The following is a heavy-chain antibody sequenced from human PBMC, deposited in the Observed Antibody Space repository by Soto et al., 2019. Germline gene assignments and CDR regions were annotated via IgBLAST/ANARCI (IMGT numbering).Heavy chain of an antibody. CDR3: ARVCGGDCHYGMDV. D-gene: IGHD2-21*02. Sequence: QVQLQESGPGLVKPSQTLSLTCTVSGGSISSGGYYWSWIRQHPGKGLEWIGYSYYSGSRYYNPSLKSRVTISVDTSKNQFSLKLSSVTAADTAVYYCARVCGGDCHYGMDVWGQGTTVTVSS. J-gene: IGHJ6*02. V-gene: IGHV4-31*03. CDR2: SYYSGSR. CDR1: GGSISSGGYY.